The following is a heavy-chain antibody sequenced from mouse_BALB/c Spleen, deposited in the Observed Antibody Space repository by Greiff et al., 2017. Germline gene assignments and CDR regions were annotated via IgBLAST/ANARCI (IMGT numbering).Heavy chain of an antibody. Sequence: EVKLVESGPDLVKPSQSLSLTCTVTGYSITSGYRWHWIRQFPGNKLEWMGYIHYSGSTNYNPSLKSRISITRDTSKNQFFLQLNAVTTEDTATYYCAREITTNFDVWGAGTTVTVSS. J-gene: IGHJ1*01. CDR2: IHYSGST. CDR3: AREITTNFDV. CDR1: GYSITSGYR. D-gene: IGHD2-4*01. V-gene: IGHV3-1*02.